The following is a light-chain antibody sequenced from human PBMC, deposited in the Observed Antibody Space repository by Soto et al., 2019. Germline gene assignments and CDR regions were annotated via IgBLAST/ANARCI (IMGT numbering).Light chain of an antibody. Sequence: QSALTQPASVSGSPGQSIIISCTGTSSDVGGYNYISWYQQHPGKAPKLMIYEVGNRPSGVSNRFSGSKSGHTASLTISGLQAEDEADYYCSSYTSSSTYVFGTGTKLTVL. J-gene: IGLJ1*01. CDR2: EVG. V-gene: IGLV2-14*01. CDR1: SSDVGGYNY. CDR3: SSYTSSSTYV.